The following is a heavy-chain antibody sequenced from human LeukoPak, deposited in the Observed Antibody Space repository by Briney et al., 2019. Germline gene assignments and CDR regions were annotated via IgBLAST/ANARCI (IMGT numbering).Heavy chain of an antibody. CDR2: IYYSGST. CDR3: AREWDSQGFDY. J-gene: IGHJ4*02. CDR1: GGSISSYY. V-gene: IGHV4-59*01. Sequence: SETLSLTCTVSGGSISSYYWSWIRQPPGEGLEWIGYIYYSGSTNYNPSLKSRVTISVDTSKNQFSLKLSSVTAADTAVYYCAREWDSQGFDYWGQGTLVTVSS. D-gene: IGHD1-26*01.